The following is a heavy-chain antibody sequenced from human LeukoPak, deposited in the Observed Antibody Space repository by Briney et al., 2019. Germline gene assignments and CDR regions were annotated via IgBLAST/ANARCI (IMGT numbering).Heavy chain of an antibody. CDR1: GESFSDYY. J-gene: IGHJ6*02. D-gene: IGHD2-15*01. CDR3: AKGLPIVDYYYNIDV. V-gene: IGHV4-34*01. CDR2: INHSGST. Sequence: SETLSLTCAVYGESFSDYYWSWIRQSPGKGLEWIGEINHSGSTNYNPSLKSRVTISVDTSKNQFSLKLSSVTAADTAMYYCAKGLPIVDYYYNIDVWGQGTTVTVSS.